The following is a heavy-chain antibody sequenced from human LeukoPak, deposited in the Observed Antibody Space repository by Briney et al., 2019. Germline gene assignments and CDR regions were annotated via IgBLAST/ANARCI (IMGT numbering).Heavy chain of an antibody. V-gene: IGHV4-34*01. D-gene: IGHD3-3*01. Sequence: SETLSLTCAVYGGSFSGYYWSWIRQPPGKGLEWIGEINHSGSTNYNPSLKSRVTISVDTSKNQFSLKLSSVTAADTAVYYCARAPYYDFWSSYPTKLRANWFDPWGQGTLVTVSS. CDR1: GGSFSGYY. J-gene: IGHJ5*02. CDR3: ARAPYYDFWSSYPTKLRANWFDP. CDR2: INHSGST.